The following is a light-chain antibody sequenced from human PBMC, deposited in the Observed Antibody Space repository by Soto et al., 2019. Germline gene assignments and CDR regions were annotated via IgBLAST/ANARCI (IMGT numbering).Light chain of an antibody. V-gene: IGLV2-14*01. CDR1: SSDVGDYNY. J-gene: IGLJ2*01. CDR3: SSYTSTNTLV. Sequence: HSALTQPASVSGSPGQSITISCTGTSSDVGDYNYVSWYQQHPGKAPKLMIYGVSNRPTGISNRFSGSKSGNTASLTISGLQAEDEADYYCSSYTSTNTLVFGGGTKLTVL. CDR2: GVS.